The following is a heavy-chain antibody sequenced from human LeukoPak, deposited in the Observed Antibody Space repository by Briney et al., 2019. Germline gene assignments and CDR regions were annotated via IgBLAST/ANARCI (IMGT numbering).Heavy chain of an antibody. J-gene: IGHJ6*03. V-gene: IGHV1-8*01. D-gene: IGHD6-6*01. CDR3: AREGRGSSPWGGYYYYYMDV. Sequence: GASVKVSCKASGYTFTSYDINWVRQATGQGLEWMGWMNPNSGNTGYAQKFQGRVTMTRNTSISTAYMELSSLRSEDTAVYYCAREGRGSSPWGGYYYYYMDVWGKGTTVTVSS. CDR2: MNPNSGNT. CDR1: GYTFTSYD.